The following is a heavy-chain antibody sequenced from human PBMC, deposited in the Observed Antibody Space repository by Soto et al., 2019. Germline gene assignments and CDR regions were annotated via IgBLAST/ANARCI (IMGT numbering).Heavy chain of an antibody. V-gene: IGHV3-23*01. Sequence: GGSLRLSCAASGFTFSSYAMTWVRQAPGKGLEWVSAISGTGGSTFYADSVKGRFTVSRDNSKNTLYLQMNSLRAEDTSLYYCAKDYYGSGCYFDAFDIWGQGTMVTVSS. CDR1: GFTFSSYA. CDR2: ISGTGGST. D-gene: IGHD3-10*01. J-gene: IGHJ3*02. CDR3: AKDYYGSGCYFDAFDI.